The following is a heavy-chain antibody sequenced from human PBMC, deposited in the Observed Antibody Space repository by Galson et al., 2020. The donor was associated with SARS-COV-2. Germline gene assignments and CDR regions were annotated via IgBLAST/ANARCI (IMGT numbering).Heavy chain of an antibody. Sequence: SGPTLVNPTQTLTLTRTFSGFSLTTSGVGVGWIRQPQGQALEWLALIFWNDSKRYSPSLHSRLTITKDASKNHVVLTMTNMDPVDTATYYCAHRQHYYDTSGFHGWFDAWGQGTLVTVSS. D-gene: IGHD3-22*01. J-gene: IGHJ5*02. CDR3: AHRQHYYDTSGFHGWFDA. CDR2: IFWNDSK. V-gene: IGHV2-5*01. CDR1: GFSLTTSGVG.